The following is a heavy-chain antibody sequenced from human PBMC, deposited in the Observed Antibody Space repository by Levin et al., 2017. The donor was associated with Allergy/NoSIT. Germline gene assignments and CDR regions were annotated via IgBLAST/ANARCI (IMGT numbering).Heavy chain of an antibody. J-gene: IGHJ4*02. CDR1: GFTFSSYA. CDR3: ARDFGPYGDYSHPPFDY. CDR2: ISYDGSNK. D-gene: IGHD4-17*01. V-gene: IGHV3-30-3*01. Sequence: GESLKISCAASGFTFSSYAMHWVRQAPGKGLEWVAVISYDGSNKYYADSVKGRFTISRDNSKNTLYLQMNSLRAEDTAVYYCARDFGPYGDYSHPPFDYWGQGTLVTVSS.